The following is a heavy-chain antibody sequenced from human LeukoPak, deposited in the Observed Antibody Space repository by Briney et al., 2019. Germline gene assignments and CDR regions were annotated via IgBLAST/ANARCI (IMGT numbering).Heavy chain of an antibody. CDR1: GFTFSSYW. CDR2: IKQDGSEK. D-gene: IGHD3-22*01. V-gene: IGHV3-7*01. Sequence: GGSLRLSCAAPGFTFSSYWMSWVRQAPGKGLEWVANIKQDGSEKYYVDSVKGRFTISRDNAKNSLYLQMNSLRAEDTAVYYCARDLWTDYYDSSGYPDYWGQGTLVTVSS. J-gene: IGHJ4*02. CDR3: ARDLWTDYYDSSGYPDY.